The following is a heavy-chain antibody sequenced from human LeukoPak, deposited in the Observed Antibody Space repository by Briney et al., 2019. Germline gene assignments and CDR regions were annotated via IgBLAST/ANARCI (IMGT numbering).Heavy chain of an antibody. V-gene: IGHV4-61*02. J-gene: IGHJ4*02. CDR1: GYSISSGTYY. CDR3: ARTIVVVTAILYYFDY. CDR2: ISTSGST. Sequence: SETLSLTCTVSGYSISSGTYYWTWIRQPAGKGLEWIGRISTSGSTYYNPSLKSRVTISVDTSKNQFSLKLSSVTAADTAVYYCARTIVVVTAILYYFDYWGQGTLVTVSS. D-gene: IGHD2-21*02.